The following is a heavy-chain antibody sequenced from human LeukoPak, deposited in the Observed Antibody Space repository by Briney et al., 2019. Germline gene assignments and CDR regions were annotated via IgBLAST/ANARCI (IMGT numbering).Heavy chain of an antibody. CDR1: GGSISSYH. V-gene: IGHV4-59*01. D-gene: IGHD3-22*01. CDR2: IYYSGST. J-gene: IGHJ1*01. CDR3: ARQSKGIIVITDFQH. Sequence: SETLSLTCTVSGGSISSYHWSWIRQPPGKGLECIGYIYYSGSTNYNPSLKSRVTISVDTSKNQFSLKLSSVTAADTAVYYCARQSKGIIVITDFQHWGQGTLVTVSS.